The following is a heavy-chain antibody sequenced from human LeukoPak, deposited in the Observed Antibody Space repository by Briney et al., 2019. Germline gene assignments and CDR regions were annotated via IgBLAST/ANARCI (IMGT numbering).Heavy chain of an antibody. CDR1: GYTFTSYA. CDR2: INTNTGNP. D-gene: IGHD2-15*01. CDR3: ARDAGYCSGGSCQGVRYYYYGMDV. J-gene: IGHJ6*02. Sequence: ASVKVSCKASGYTFTSYAMNWVRQAPGQGLEWVGWINTNTGNPTYAQGFTGRFVFSFDTSVSTAYLQISSLKAEDTAVYYCARDAGYCSGGSCQGVRYYYYGMDVWGQGTTVTVSS. V-gene: IGHV7-4-1*02.